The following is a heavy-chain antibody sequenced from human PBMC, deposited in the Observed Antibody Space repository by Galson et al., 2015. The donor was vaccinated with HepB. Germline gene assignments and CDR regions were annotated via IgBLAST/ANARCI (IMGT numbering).Heavy chain of an antibody. CDR1: GFTFSSYA. Sequence: SLRLSCAASGFTFSSYAMHWVRQAPGKGLEWVAVISYDGSNKYYADSVKGRFTISRDNSKNTLYLQMNSLRAEDTAVYYCAREGGWSYPSCDYWGQGTLVTVSS. V-gene: IGHV3-30-3*01. J-gene: IGHJ4*02. CDR2: ISYDGSNK. D-gene: IGHD1-26*01. CDR3: AREGGWSYPSCDY.